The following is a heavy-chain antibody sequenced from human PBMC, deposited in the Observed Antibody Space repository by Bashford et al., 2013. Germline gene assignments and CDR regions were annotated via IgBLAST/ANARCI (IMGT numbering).Heavy chain of an antibody. V-gene: IGHV5-51*01. J-gene: IGHJ6*02. CDR2: IYPGDSDT. D-gene: IGHD3-22*01. Sequence: WVRQMPGKGLEWMGTIYPGDSDTRYSPSFQGQVTISADKSISTAYLQWSSLKASDTAMYYCAITYYYHSTGYYYVPDYYYGMDVWGQGTTVTVSS. CDR3: AITYYYHSTGYYYVPDYYYGMDV.